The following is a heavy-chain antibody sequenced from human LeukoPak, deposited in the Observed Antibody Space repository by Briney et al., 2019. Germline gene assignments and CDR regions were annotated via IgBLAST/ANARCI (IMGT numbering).Heavy chain of an antibody. J-gene: IGHJ5*02. V-gene: IGHV3-11*06. CDR1: GFRVSGYD. CDR3: ARGVAAAGSDWFDP. Sequence: GGSLRLSCAASGFRVSGYDLNWIRQAPGKGLEWIAYISISSSNIHYADSVRGRFTISRDNANNSLYLQLSSLRVEDTAVYYCARGVAAAGSDWFDPWGQGTLVTVSS. CDR2: ISISSSNI. D-gene: IGHD6-13*01.